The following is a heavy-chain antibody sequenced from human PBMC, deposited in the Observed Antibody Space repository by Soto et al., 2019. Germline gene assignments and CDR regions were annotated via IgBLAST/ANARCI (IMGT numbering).Heavy chain of an antibody. Sequence: GGSLRLSCAASGFTFSSYGMHWVRQAPGKGLEWVAVIWYDGSNKYYADSVKGRFTISRDNSKNTLYLQMNSLRAEDTAVYYCARGSTVVRGVIINYFDYWGQGTLVTVSS. CDR1: GFTFSSYG. CDR3: ARGSTVVRGVIINYFDY. V-gene: IGHV3-33*01. D-gene: IGHD3-10*01. J-gene: IGHJ4*02. CDR2: IWYDGSNK.